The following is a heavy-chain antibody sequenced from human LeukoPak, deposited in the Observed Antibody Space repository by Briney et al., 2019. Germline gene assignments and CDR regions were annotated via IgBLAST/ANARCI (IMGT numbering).Heavy chain of an antibody. Sequence: GGSLRLSCAASGFTFSNYAMTWVRQAPGKGLEWVSVIYSGGTTYYADSVKGRLTISRDNSKNMLYLQMSSLRAEDTAVYYCARDIGNSGTFDIWGQGTMVTVSS. J-gene: IGHJ3*02. CDR3: ARDIGNSGTFDI. CDR1: GFTFSNYA. D-gene: IGHD4-23*01. V-gene: IGHV3-53*01. CDR2: IYSGGTT.